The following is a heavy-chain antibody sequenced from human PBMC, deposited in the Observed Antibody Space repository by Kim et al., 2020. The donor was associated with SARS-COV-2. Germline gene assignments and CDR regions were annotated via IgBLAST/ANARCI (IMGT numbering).Heavy chain of an antibody. Sequence: SETLSLTCAVYGGSFSGYYWSWIRQPPGKGLEWIGEINHSGSTNYNPSLKSRVTISVDTSKNQFSLKLSSVTAADTAVYYCARGRRWLQFGAISPIWFDYWGQGTLVTVSS. CDR2: INHSGST. V-gene: IGHV4-34*01. J-gene: IGHJ4*02. CDR1: GGSFSGYY. CDR3: ARGRRWLQFGAISPIWFDY. D-gene: IGHD5-12*01.